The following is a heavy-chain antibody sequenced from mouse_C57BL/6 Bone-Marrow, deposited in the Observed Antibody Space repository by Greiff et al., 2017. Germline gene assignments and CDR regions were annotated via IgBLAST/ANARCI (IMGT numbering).Heavy chain of an antibody. D-gene: IGHD2-2*01. Sequence: QVQLKESGAELMKPGASVKLSCKATGYTLTGYWIEWVKKRPGHGLEWIGEILPGRGSTNYNEKFKGKDTFTADTSSNTAYMQLSSLTTEDSAIYYCARGWLRRVPYYAMDYWGQGTSVTVSS. J-gene: IGHJ4*01. V-gene: IGHV1-9*01. CDR3: ARGWLRRVPYYAMDY. CDR2: ILPGRGST. CDR1: GYTLTGYW.